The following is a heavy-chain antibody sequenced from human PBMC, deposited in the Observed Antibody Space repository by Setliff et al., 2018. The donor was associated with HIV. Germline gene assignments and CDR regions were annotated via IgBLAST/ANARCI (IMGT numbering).Heavy chain of an antibody. D-gene: IGHD1-26*01. CDR3: ARGLRAYLGY. J-gene: IGHJ4*02. CDR2: IIPIFGTA. V-gene: IGHV1-18*01. CDR1: GDTFTRYA. Sequence: ASVKVSCKASGDTFTRYAISWVRQAPGQGLEWMGGIIPIFGTANYAQKLQGRVTMTTDTSTSTAYMELRSLRSDDTAVYYCARGLRAYLGYWGQGTLVTVSS.